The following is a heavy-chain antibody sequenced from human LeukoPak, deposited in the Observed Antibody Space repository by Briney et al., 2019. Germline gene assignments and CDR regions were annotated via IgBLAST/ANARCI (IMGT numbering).Heavy chain of an antibody. D-gene: IGHD3-22*01. V-gene: IGHV3-48*01. J-gene: IGHJ3*02. CDR1: GFTFSSYS. CDR3: ARDRNAYYDSSGYPPGAFDI. Sequence: GGSLRLSCAASGFTFSSYSMNWVRQAPGKGLEWVSYISSSSSTIYYADSVKGRFTISRDNAKNSLYLQMNSLRAEDTAVYYCARDRNAYYDSSGYPPGAFDIWGQGTMVTVSS. CDR2: ISSSSSTI.